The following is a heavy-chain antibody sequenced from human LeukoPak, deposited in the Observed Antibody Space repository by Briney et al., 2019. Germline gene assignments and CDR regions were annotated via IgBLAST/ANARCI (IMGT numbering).Heavy chain of an antibody. Sequence: GGSPRLSCGASGFTFSSYAMNWVRQAPGKGLEWVSGISGSGGSTYYADSVKGRFTISRDNSKNTLYLQMNSLRAEDTAVYYCAKGKDYSNYVAAFDYWGQGTLVTISS. D-gene: IGHD4-11*01. J-gene: IGHJ4*02. V-gene: IGHV3-23*01. CDR1: GFTFSSYA. CDR3: AKGKDYSNYVAAFDY. CDR2: ISGSGGST.